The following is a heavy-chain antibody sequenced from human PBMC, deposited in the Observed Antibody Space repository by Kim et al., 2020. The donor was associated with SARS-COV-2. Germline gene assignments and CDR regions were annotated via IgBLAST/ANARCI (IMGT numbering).Heavy chain of an antibody. CDR1: GFTFDDYA. Sequence: GGSLRLSCAASGFTFDDYAMHWVRQAPGKGLEWVSGISWNSGSIGYADSVKGRFTISRDNAKNSLYLQMNSLRVEDTALYYCAKATDNHFDYWGQGTLVT. J-gene: IGHJ4*02. CDR3: AKATDNHFDY. D-gene: IGHD1-1*01. V-gene: IGHV3-9*01. CDR2: ISWNSGSI.